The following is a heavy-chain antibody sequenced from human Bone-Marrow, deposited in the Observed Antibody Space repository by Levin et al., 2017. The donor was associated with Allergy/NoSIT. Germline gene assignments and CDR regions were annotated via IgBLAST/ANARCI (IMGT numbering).Heavy chain of an antibody. D-gene: IGHD3-10*01. Sequence: GSVKVSCAASGFTFSNYGMSWVRQAPGKGLEWVSTITGGGGGTLYADSVKGRFTISRDNSKNTLYLQMNSLRVEDTAVEYCAKDRNYGSGSYCDYWGQGTLVTVSS. V-gene: IGHV3-23*01. CDR2: ITGGGGGT. J-gene: IGHJ4*02. CDR1: GFTFSNYG. CDR3: AKDRNYGSGSYCDY.